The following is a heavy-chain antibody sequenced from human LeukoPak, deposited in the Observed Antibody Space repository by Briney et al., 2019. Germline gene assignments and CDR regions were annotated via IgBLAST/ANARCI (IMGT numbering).Heavy chain of an antibody. Sequence: GGSLRLSCAASGFTFSSYAMHWVRQAPGKGLERVAVVSYDGSNKYYADSVKGRFTISRDNSNNTLYLQMNSLRAEDTAVYYCAREVWGIVGATTYFDYWGQGTLVTVSS. CDR1: GFTFSSYA. J-gene: IGHJ4*02. D-gene: IGHD1-26*01. CDR2: VSYDGSNK. CDR3: AREVWGIVGATTYFDY. V-gene: IGHV3-30-3*01.